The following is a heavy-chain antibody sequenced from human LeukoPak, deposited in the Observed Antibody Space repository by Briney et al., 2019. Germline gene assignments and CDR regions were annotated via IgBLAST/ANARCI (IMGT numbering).Heavy chain of an antibody. V-gene: IGHV1-2*06. J-gene: IGHJ4*02. CDR2: VNPKTAVT. D-gene: IGHD7-27*01. CDR3: ARDLSSTANWEFDY. Sequence: ASVKVSCKTSGHTFTDYFIHWVRQAPGQGLEWMGRVNPKTAVTEPEQKFQGRVTMTRDTSISTVYMELNRLTSDDTALYYCARDLSSTANWEFDYWGQGTLVTVSS. CDR1: GHTFTDYF.